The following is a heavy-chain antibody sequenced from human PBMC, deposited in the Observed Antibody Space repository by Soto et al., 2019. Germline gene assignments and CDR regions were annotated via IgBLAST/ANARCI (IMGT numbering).Heavy chain of an antibody. Sequence: SETLSLTCTVSGGPVSNVHYYWSWIRQAPGKGLEWIAYIYHSRSTYYNPSLKSRVTISVDRSKNQFSLKLSSVTAADTAVYYCARRPNWLATWGQGTPVSVSS. CDR1: GGPVSNVHYY. CDR2: IYHSRST. J-gene: IGHJ5*02. CDR3: ARRPNWLAT. V-gene: IGHV4-30-2*01.